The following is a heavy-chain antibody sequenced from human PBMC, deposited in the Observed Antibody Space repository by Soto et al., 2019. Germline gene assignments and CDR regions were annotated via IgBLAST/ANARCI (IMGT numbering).Heavy chain of an antibody. D-gene: IGHD3-22*01. V-gene: IGHV3-15*07. CDR3: TTDSYITSIIVHFDY. J-gene: IGHJ4*01. CDR1: GFTCSNAW. CDR2: VKSKNDGGTT. Sequence: GGSLRLSCAASGFTCSNAWINWVRQAPGKGLEWVGRVKSKNDGGTTDFAAPVKGRFAISRDDSKNMVYLEMNSLQTEDTAIYYCTTDSYITSIIVHFDYWGHGTLVTVSS.